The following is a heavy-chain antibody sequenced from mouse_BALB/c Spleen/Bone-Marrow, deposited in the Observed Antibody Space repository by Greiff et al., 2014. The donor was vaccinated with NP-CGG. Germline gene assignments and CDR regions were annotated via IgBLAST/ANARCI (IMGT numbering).Heavy chain of an antibody. Sequence: QVQLQQSGAELVRPGSSVKISCKASGYASSRSWMNWVKQRPGQGLEWIGQIYPGDDDTNYSGKFKGRATLTADKSSGTAYMQLSSLTSEDSAVYFCAGSTPLAYWGQGTLATVSA. D-gene: IGHD1-1*01. CDR3: AGSTPLAY. V-gene: IGHV1-80*01. CDR2: IYPGDDDT. J-gene: IGHJ3*01. CDR1: GYASSRSW.